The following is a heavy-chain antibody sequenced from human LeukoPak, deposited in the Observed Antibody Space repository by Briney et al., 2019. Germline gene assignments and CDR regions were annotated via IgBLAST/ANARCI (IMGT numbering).Heavy chain of an antibody. Sequence: PSETLSLTCTVSGDSISSYSYYWGWIRQPPGKGLEWIGSIYYSGTTYYNPSLKSRVTISVDTSKNQFSLKLSSVTAADTAVYYCARHYFSGNFLCWFDPWGQGTLVTVSS. J-gene: IGHJ5*02. CDR3: ARHYFSGNFLCWFDP. D-gene: IGHD3-10*01. CDR2: IYYSGTT. V-gene: IGHV4-39*01. CDR1: GDSISSYSYY.